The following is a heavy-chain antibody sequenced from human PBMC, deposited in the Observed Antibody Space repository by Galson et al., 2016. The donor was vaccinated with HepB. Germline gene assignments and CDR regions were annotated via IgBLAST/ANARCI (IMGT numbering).Heavy chain of an antibody. D-gene: IGHD3-3*01. Sequence: SVKVSCKASGGTFTYSNYAISWVRQAPGQGLEWMGGTITMFGTTTYAQKFQGRVTITADESTSTVYMELSSLRSQDTAIYYCARAEDGFLEWLLEEWGQGTLVTVSS. V-gene: IGHV1-69*13. CDR2: TITMFGTT. J-gene: IGHJ4*02. CDR3: ARAEDGFLEWLLEE. CDR1: GGTFTYSNYA.